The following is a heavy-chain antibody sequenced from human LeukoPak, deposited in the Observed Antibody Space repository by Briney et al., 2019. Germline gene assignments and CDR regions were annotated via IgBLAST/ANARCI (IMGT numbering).Heavy chain of an antibody. D-gene: IGHD3-22*01. J-gene: IGHJ4*02. V-gene: IGHV3-23*01. CDR3: AKDQDYYDSSGYTDY. Sequence: PGGSLRLSCAASGFTFSSYAMSWVREAPGKGLEWVSAISGSGGSTCYADSVKGRFTISRDNSKNTLYLQMNSLSAEDTAVYYCAKDQDYYDSSGYTDYWGQGTLVTVSS. CDR2: ISGSGGST. CDR1: GFTFSSYA.